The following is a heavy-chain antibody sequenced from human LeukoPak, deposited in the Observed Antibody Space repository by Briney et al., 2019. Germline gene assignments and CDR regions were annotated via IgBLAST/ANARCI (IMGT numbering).Heavy chain of an antibody. D-gene: IGHD5-18*01. Sequence: SETLSLTCAVYGGSFSGYYWSWIRQPPGKGLEWIGEINHSGSTNYNPSLKSRVTISVDTSKNQFSLKLSSVTAADTAVYHCARAYGYGSTTLYYYYGMDVWGQGTTVTVSS. CDR2: INHSGST. CDR3: ARAYGYGSTTLYYYYGMDV. J-gene: IGHJ6*02. CDR1: GGSFSGYY. V-gene: IGHV4-34*01.